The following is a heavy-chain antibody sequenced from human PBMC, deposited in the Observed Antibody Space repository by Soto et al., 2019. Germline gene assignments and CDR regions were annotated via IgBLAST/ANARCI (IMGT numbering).Heavy chain of an antibody. CDR2: TDYSGNT. J-gene: IGHJ4*02. CDR1: SDSISSYY. V-gene: IGHV4-59*08. Sequence: TLSLTCTVSSDSISSYYWIWIRQSPGKGLEWIGYTDYSGNTNYNPSLKSRVTISGDTSKNQFSLRLSSVTAADTAVYYCARAVGDPLYYLDYWGQGTLVTVSS. CDR3: ARAVGDPLYYLDY. D-gene: IGHD6-19*01.